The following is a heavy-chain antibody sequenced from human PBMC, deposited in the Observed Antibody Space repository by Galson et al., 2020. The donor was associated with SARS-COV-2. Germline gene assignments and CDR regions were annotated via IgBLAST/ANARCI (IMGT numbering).Heavy chain of an antibody. V-gene: IGHV2-70*18. Sequence: SVSWVRQPPGRALEWVALIDWDDDKYYSTSLKTRLTISKDTSKNQVVLTMTNIDPVDTATYYCARSRNGYSHFDYWGQGTLVTVLS. CDR3: ARSRNGYSHFDY. D-gene: IGHD5-18*01. J-gene: IGHJ4*02. CDR1: S. CDR2: IDWDDDK.